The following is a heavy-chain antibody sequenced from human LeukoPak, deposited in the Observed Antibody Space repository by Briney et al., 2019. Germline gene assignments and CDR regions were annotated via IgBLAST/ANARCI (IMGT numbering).Heavy chain of an antibody. J-gene: IGHJ6*02. V-gene: IGHV3-23*01. Sequence: GGSLRLSCAASGITFSDYAMNWVRQAPGKGLQWVSVISGSGTGTYYADSVRGRFTISRDNSKNTLYLQMNNLGAEDTAVYYCAKDALVYCSGDSCYGMDVWGQGTTVTVSS. D-gene: IGHD2-15*01. CDR3: AKDALVYCSGDSCYGMDV. CDR1: GITFSDYA. CDR2: ISGSGTGT.